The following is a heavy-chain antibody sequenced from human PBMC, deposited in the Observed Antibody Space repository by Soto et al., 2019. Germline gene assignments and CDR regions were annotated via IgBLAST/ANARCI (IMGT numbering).Heavy chain of an antibody. Sequence: QITLKESGPTLVKPTQTLTLTCTFSGFSLSTSGVGVGWIRQPPGKALEWLALIYWDDDKRYSPSLTSRLTSAKDTSKNQVVRTMTNMDPVDTATYYCAHVLVVVANYGMDVWGQGTTVTVSS. CDR1: GFSLSTSGVG. D-gene: IGHD2-15*01. CDR2: IYWDDDK. CDR3: AHVLVVVANYGMDV. J-gene: IGHJ6*02. V-gene: IGHV2-5*02.